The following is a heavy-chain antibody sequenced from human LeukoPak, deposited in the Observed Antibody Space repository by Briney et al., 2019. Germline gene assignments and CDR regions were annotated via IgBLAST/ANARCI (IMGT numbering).Heavy chain of an antibody. D-gene: IGHD1-26*01. CDR2: ISWNSGSI. Sequence: GGSLRLSCAASGFTFDDYAMHWVRQAPGKGLEWVSGISWNSGSIGYADSVKGRFTISRDNAKNSLYLQMNRLRAEDTALYYCAKDIGSGSYYDYWGQGTLVTVSS. CDR1: GFTFDDYA. V-gene: IGHV3-9*01. J-gene: IGHJ4*02. CDR3: AKDIGSGSYYDY.